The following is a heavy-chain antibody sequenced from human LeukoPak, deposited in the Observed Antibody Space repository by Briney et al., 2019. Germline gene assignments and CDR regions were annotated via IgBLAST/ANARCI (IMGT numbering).Heavy chain of an antibody. J-gene: IGHJ4*02. CDR3: ARDPHGYEDY. Sequence: PGGSLRLSCAASGFIFNDYYLSWIRQAPGKGLEWVSYISGDSRYTDYADFGKRRFTISRDNAKNSLYLQMNSLRDEDTAVYYCARDPHGYEDYWGQGTLVTVSS. CDR2: ISGDSRYT. CDR1: GFIFNDYY. V-gene: IGHV3-11*06. D-gene: IGHD5-12*01.